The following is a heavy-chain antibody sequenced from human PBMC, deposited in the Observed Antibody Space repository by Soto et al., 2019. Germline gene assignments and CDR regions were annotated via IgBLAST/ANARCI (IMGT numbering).Heavy chain of an antibody. Sequence: GGSLRLSCAASGFTFSSYGMHWVRQAPGKGLEWVAVIWYDGSNKYYADSVKGRFSISRDNSKNTLYLQMNSLRAEDKAVYYCGRDRVDCSGGSCILAYYYYMDVWGKGTTVTVSS. V-gene: IGHV3-33*01. J-gene: IGHJ6*03. CDR3: GRDRVDCSGGSCILAYYYYMDV. CDR1: GFTFSSYG. CDR2: IWYDGSNK. D-gene: IGHD2-15*01.